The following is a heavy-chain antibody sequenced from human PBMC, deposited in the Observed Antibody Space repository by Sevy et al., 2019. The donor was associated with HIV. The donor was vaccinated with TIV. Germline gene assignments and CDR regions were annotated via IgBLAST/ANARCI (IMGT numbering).Heavy chain of an antibody. CDR2: MNPNSGNT. D-gene: IGHD3-16*02. J-gene: IGHJ3*02. CDR3: AGYWGSGWGSYREEEAFDI. Sequence: ASVKVSCKASGYTFTSYDINWVRQATGQGLEWMGWMNPNSGNTGYAQKFQGRVTMTRNTSISKAYMEPSSLRSEEPGGDYRAGYWGSGWGSYREEEAFDIWGQGTMVTVSS. V-gene: IGHV1-8*01. CDR1: GYTFTSYD.